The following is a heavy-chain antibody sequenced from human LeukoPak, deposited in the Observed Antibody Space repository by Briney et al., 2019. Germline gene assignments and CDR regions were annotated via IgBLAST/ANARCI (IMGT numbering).Heavy chain of an antibody. D-gene: IGHD3-22*01. CDR2: IIPIFGTA. CDR1: GGTFSSYA. V-gene: IGHV1-69*13. J-gene: IGHJ4*02. CDR3: ARAEDYYEGFDY. Sequence: ASVKVSCKASGGTFSSYAISWVRQAPGQGLEWMGGIIPIFGTANYAQKFQGRVTITADESTSTAYMELSSLRSEDTAVYYCARAEDYYEGFDYWGQGTLVTVSS.